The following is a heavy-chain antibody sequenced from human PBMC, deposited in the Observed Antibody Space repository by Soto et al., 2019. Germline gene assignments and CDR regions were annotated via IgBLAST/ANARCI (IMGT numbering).Heavy chain of an antibody. V-gene: IGHV1-8*01. CDR2: MSPSSGDT. Sequence: ASVKVSCKASGYTFANYDINWLRQAAGQGLEWMGWMSPSSGDTGYAQKFQGRVTMTRDTSINAAYVELSSLRSEDTALYYCARGVDAGVDYWGQGTLVTVSS. J-gene: IGHJ4*02. D-gene: IGHD3-10*01. CDR3: ARGVDAGVDY. CDR1: GYTFANYD.